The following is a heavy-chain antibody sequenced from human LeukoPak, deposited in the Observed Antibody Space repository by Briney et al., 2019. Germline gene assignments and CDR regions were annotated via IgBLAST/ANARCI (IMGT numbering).Heavy chain of an antibody. V-gene: IGHV4-38-2*02. CDR3: ASGYYYDSSGGNFDY. J-gene: IGHJ4*02. CDR1: GYSISSGYY. CDR2: IYHSGST. D-gene: IGHD3-22*01. Sequence: KSSETLSLTCTVSGYSISSGYYWGWIRQPPGKGLEWIGSIYHSGSTYYNPSLKSRVTISVDTSKNQFSLKLSSVTAADTAVYYCASGYYYDSSGGNFDYWGQGTLVTVSS.